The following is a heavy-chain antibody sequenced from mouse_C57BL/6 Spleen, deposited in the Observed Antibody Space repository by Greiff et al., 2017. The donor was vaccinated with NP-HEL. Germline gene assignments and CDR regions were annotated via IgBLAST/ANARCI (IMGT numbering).Heavy chain of an antibody. J-gene: IGHJ1*03. CDR1: GFTFSSYT. Sequence: EVKVEESGGGLVKPGGSLKLSCAASGFTFSSYTMSWVRQTPEKRLEWVATISGGGGNTYYPDSVKGRFTISRDNAKNTLYLQMSSLRSEDTALYYCARHDYGSSYWYFDVWDTGTTVTVSS. CDR3: ARHDYGSSYWYFDV. V-gene: IGHV5-9*01. D-gene: IGHD1-1*01. CDR2: ISGGGGNT.